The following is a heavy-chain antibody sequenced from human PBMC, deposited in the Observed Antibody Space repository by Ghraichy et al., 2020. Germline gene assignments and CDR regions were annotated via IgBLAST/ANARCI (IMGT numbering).Heavy chain of an antibody. Sequence: WGSLRLSCAASGFTVSSNYMSWVRQAPGKGLEWVSVIYSGGSTYYADSVKGRFTISRHNSKNTLYLQMNSLRAEDTAVYYCARVVPTVTLHYGMDVWGQGTTVTVSS. J-gene: IGHJ6*02. CDR3: ARVVPTVTLHYGMDV. D-gene: IGHD4-11*01. CDR1: GFTVSSNY. V-gene: IGHV3-53*04. CDR2: IYSGGST.